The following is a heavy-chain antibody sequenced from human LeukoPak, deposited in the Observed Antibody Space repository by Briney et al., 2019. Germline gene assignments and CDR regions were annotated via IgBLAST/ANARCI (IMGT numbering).Heavy chain of an antibody. Sequence: PSETLSLTCSVSGGSISSYYWSWIRQPPGKGLEWIGYIYYTGSTNYNPSLKSRLTMSVDTSKNQFSLKLSSVAAADTAVYYCARGRLGGSGSYYNVLDYWGQGTLVTVSS. CDR1: GGSISSYY. V-gene: IGHV4-59*08. CDR2: IYYTGST. D-gene: IGHD3-10*01. CDR3: ARGRLGGSGSYYNVLDY. J-gene: IGHJ4*02.